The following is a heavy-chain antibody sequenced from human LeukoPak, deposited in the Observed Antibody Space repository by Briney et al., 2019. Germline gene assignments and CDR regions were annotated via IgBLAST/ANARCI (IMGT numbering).Heavy chain of an antibody. CDR2: IYYSGST. CDR1: GGSISSYY. J-gene: IGHJ5*02. CDR3: ARVVPTYSSSPNWFDP. Sequence: SETLSLTCTVSGGSISSYYWSWIRQPPGKGLEWIGYIYYSGSTNYNPSLKSRVTISVDTSKNQFSLKLSSVTAADTAVYYCARVVPTYSSSPNWFDPWGQGILVTVSS. D-gene: IGHD6-6*01. V-gene: IGHV4-59*01.